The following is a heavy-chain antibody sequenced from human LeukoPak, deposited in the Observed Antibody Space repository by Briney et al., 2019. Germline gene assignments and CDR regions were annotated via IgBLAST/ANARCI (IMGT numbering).Heavy chain of an antibody. Sequence: PGGSLRLSCAASGFTFSSYGMHWVRQAPGKGLEWVAFIRYDGGNKYYADSVKGRFTISRDNPKNTLYLQMNSLRAEDTAVYYCAKFGIAAADNFDYWGQGTPVTVSS. CDR2: IRYDGGNK. CDR1: GFTFSSYG. J-gene: IGHJ4*02. D-gene: IGHD6-13*01. CDR3: AKFGIAAADNFDY. V-gene: IGHV3-30*02.